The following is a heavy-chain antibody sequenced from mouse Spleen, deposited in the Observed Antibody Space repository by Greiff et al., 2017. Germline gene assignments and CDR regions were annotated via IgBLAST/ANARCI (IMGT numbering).Heavy chain of an antibody. CDR3: ARSGYGNYDAMDY. V-gene: IGHV1-19*01. J-gene: IGHJ4*01. D-gene: IGHD2-1*01. CDR2: INPYNGGT. CDR1: GYTFTDYY. Sequence: VQLQQSGPVLVKPGASVKMSCKASGYTFTDYYMNWVKQSHGKSLEWIGVINPYNGGTSYNQKFKGKATLTVDKSSSTAYMELNSLTSEDSAVYYCARSGYGNYDAMDYWGQGTSVTVSS.